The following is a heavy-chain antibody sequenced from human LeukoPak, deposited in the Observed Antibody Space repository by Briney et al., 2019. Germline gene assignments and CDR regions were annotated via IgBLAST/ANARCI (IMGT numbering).Heavy chain of an antibody. V-gene: IGHV3-53*01. CDR2: IYSGGST. D-gene: IGHD1-7*01. Sequence: GGSLRLSCAASGLTFSSSAMSWVRQAPGKGLEWVSAIYSGGSTYYADSVKGRFTISRDNSKNTLYLQMNSLRAEDTAVYYCARSPYWNYWDYWGQGTLVTVSS. CDR1: GLTFSSSA. J-gene: IGHJ4*02. CDR3: ARSPYWNYWDY.